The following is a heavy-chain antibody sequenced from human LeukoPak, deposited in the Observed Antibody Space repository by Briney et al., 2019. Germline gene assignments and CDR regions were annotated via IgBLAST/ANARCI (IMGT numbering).Heavy chain of an antibody. D-gene: IGHD6-19*01. CDR1: GFTFSSYA. CDR3: ARGISLRSGWFDYYYYYMDV. V-gene: IGHV3-30*02. J-gene: IGHJ6*03. CDR2: IRYDGTEK. Sequence: GGSLRLSCAASGFTFSSYAMHWVRQAPGKGLEWVAFIRYDGTEKYYADSVKGRFTISRDNAKNSLYLQMNSLRAEDTAVYYCARGISLRSGWFDYYYYYMDVWGKGTTVTVSS.